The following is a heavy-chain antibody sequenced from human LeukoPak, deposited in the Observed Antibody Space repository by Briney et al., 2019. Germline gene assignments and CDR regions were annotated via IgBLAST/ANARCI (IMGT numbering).Heavy chain of an antibody. CDR1: GYTFTSYG. J-gene: IGHJ5*02. CDR2: IIPIFGTA. CDR3: ARDRSGGYDSKWFDP. D-gene: IGHD5-12*01. V-gene: IGHV1-69*13. Sequence: SVKVSFKASGYTFTSYGISWVRQAPGQGLEWMGGIIPIFGTANYAQKFQGRVTITADESTSTAYMELSSLRSEDTAVYYCARDRSGGYDSKWFDPWGQGTLVTVSS.